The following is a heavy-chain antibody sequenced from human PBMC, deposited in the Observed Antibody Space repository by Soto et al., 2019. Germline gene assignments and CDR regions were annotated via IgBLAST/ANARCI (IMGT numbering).Heavy chain of an antibody. D-gene: IGHD2-2*01. CDR2: INHSGST. J-gene: IGHJ5*01. Sequence: QVQLQQWGAGLLKPSETLSLTCAVYGGTFSGYYWTWIRQPPGKALEWIGEINHSGSTKYTPSLKSRVAISADTSKNQISLKLTSVTAADTALYSCARRYCTSTSCLAGFDSWGRGNLVIVSS. CDR3: ARRYCTSTSCLAGFDS. V-gene: IGHV4-34*01. CDR1: GGTFSGYY.